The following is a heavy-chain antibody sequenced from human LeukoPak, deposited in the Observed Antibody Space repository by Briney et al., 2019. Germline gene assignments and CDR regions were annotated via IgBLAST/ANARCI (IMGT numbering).Heavy chain of an antibody. CDR2: ISSRSSYI. CDR1: GFTFSSYS. Sequence: GGSLRLSCAASGFTFSSYSMNWVRQAPGKGLEWVSSISSRSSYIYYADSVKGRFTISRDNAKNSLFLQMNSLRAEDTAVYYCARDTYYGDYGLCDYWGQGTLVTVSS. J-gene: IGHJ4*02. V-gene: IGHV3-21*01. D-gene: IGHD4-17*01. CDR3: ARDTYYGDYGLCDY.